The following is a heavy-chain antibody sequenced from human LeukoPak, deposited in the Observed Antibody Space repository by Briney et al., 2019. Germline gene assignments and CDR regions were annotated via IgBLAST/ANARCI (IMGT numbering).Heavy chain of an antibody. D-gene: IGHD3-22*01. CDR3: ARDGIVVGFFDY. V-gene: IGHV3-30-3*01. CDR1: GYTFSSYA. J-gene: IGHJ4*02. Sequence: GGSLRLSCAASGYTFSSYAMYSVPDAPGKGREWVAVISYDGSKKYYADSVKGRVTISRDNSKNTLYLQMNSLRVEDTAVDFCARDGIVVGFFDYWGQGTLVTVSS. CDR2: ISYDGSKK.